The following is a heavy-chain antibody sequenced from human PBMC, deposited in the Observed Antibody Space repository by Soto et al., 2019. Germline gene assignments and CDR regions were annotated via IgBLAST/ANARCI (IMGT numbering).Heavy chain of an antibody. D-gene: IGHD1-26*01. J-gene: IGHJ6*02. CDR3: ARKLSGAVQGWAYGMDV. Sequence: EVHLVESGGGLMQRGGSLRLSCAASGFTVSTYNMIWVRQAPVKGLEWVSVTYSGGSTQYADSVKGRFTVSRDNSKNTLYLQMSSLRDEDTAVYYCARKLSGAVQGWAYGMDVWGRGTTVTVSS. CDR2: TYSGGST. V-gene: IGHV3-53*02. CDR1: GFTVSTYN.